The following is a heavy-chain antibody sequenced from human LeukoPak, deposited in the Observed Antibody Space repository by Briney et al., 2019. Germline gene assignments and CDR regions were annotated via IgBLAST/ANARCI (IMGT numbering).Heavy chain of an antibody. J-gene: IGHJ4*02. Sequence: RSETLSLTCTVSDGSISSSTYYWGWIRRPPGKGLEWIGSIYYSGSTYYNPSLKSRVTVSVDTSKNQFSLNLSSVTAADTAVYYCVRGSTLRHYQYWGQGTLVTVSS. D-gene: IGHD3-16*01. V-gene: IGHV4-39*01. CDR3: VRGSTLRHYQY. CDR2: IYYSGST. CDR1: DGSISSSTYY.